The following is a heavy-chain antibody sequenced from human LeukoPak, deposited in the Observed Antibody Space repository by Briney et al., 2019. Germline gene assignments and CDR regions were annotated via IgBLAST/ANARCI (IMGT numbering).Heavy chain of an antibody. D-gene: IGHD6-19*01. V-gene: IGHV4-39*01. CDR2: IYYSGST. CDR3: ARLSRQWLVLYDY. J-gene: IGHJ4*02. Sequence: SETLSLTCTVSGGSIGSSSYYWGWIRQPPGKGLEWIGSIYYSGSTYYNPSLKSRVTIPVDTSKNQFSLKLSSVTAADTAVYYCARLSRQWLVLYDYWGQGTLVTVSS. CDR1: GGSIGSSSYY.